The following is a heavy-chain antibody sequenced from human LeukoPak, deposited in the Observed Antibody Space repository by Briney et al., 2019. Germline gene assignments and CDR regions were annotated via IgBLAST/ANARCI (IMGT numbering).Heavy chain of an antibody. CDR3: AREFYDSSGYYGELFDY. J-gene: IGHJ4*02. V-gene: IGHV3-74*01. CDR1: GFTFSSYW. D-gene: IGHD3-22*01. CDR2: INSDGSST. Sequence: GGSLRLSCAASGFTFSSYWMHWVRQAPGKGLVWVSRINSDGSSTSYADSVKGRFTISRDNAKNTLYLQMNSLRAEDTAVYYCAREFYDSSGYYGELFDYWGQGTLVTVSS.